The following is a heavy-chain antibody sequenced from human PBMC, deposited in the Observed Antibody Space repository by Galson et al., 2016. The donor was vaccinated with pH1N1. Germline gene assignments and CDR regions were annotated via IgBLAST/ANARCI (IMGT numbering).Heavy chain of an antibody. D-gene: IGHD3-22*01. CDR1: EFTINDYW. CDR2: ISQDGGEK. J-gene: IGHJ4*02. CDR3: AGAALDYFDSSGFYFDY. V-gene: IGHV3-7*01. Sequence: SLRLSCAVSEFTINDYWMTRVRQAPGKGLEWEASISQDGGEKYYVDSVKGRFIISRDNAENSLFLQMNSLREEDTAVYSCAGAALDYFDSSGFYFDYWGQGTLVTVSS.